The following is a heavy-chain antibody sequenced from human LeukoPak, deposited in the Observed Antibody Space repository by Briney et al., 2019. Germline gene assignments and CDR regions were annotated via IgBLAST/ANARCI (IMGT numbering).Heavy chain of an antibody. CDR2: ISAYNGNT. CDR3: ARDRRITAAAGTTGDFQH. D-gene: IGHD6-13*01. Sequence: GASVKVSCKASGYTFTSYGISWVRQAPGQGLEWMGWISAYNGNTNYAQKLQGRVTMTTDTSTSTAYMELRSLRSDDTAVYYCARDRRITAAAGTTGDFQHWDQGTLVTVSS. J-gene: IGHJ1*01. CDR1: GYTFTSYG. V-gene: IGHV1-18*01.